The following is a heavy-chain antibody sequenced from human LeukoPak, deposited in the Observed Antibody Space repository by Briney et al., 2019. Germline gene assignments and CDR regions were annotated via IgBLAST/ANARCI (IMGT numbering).Heavy chain of an antibody. J-gene: IGHJ4*02. D-gene: IGHD5-18*01. Sequence: ASVKVSCKASGYTFTRYAMHWDRQAPGLRLELMGWINAGNGNTKYSQKFQGRVTITRDTSASTAYMELSSLRSEDTAVYYCARDRYGYSYGFYWGQGTLVTVSS. CDR1: GYTFTRYA. V-gene: IGHV1-3*01. CDR2: INAGNGNT. CDR3: ARDRYGYSYGFY.